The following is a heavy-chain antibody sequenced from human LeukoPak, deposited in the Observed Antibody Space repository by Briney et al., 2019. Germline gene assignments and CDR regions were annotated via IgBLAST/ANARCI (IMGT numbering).Heavy chain of an antibody. CDR1: GGSISSGDYY. Sequence: SETLSLTCTVSGGSISSGDYYWRWIRQPPGEGLEWIGYIYYSGSTYYNPSLKSRVTIPVDTSKNQFSLKLSSVTAADTAVYYCARGTKSSRVTVLTSFWFFDLWGRGTLVTVSS. V-gene: IGHV4-30-4*08. J-gene: IGHJ2*01. D-gene: IGHD2-21*02. CDR3: ARGTKSSRVTVLTSFWFFDL. CDR2: IYYSGST.